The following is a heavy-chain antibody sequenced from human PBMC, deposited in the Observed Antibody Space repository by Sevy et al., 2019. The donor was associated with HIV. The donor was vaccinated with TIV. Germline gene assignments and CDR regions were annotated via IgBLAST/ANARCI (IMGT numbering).Heavy chain of an antibody. Sequence: GESLKISCKGSGYSFTSYWIGWVRQMPGKGLEWMGIIYPGDSDTRYSPSFQGQVTISADKSISPAYLQWSSLKASDTAMYYCARHLINYYGSGSYNFESYYYYGMDVWGQGTTVTVSS. CDR3: ARHLINYYGSGSYNFESYYYYGMDV. CDR1: GYSFTSYW. CDR2: IYPGDSDT. D-gene: IGHD3-10*01. J-gene: IGHJ6*02. V-gene: IGHV5-51*01.